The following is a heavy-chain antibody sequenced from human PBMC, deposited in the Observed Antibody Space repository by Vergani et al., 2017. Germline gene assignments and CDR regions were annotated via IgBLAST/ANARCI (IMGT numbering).Heavy chain of an antibody. D-gene: IGHD2-2*01. Sequence: QVQLQQWGAGLLKPSETLALTCAVYGGSFSDYYWNWIRQPPGKGLEWIVEINHSGSTNYNPSFKSRVTISVDTSKNQFSLKLNSVTAADTAVYYCARGHPHCXSTSCQLYYYYMDVWGKGTTVTVSS. CDR3: ARGHPHCXSTSCQLYYYYMDV. CDR2: INHSGST. CDR1: GGSFSDYY. J-gene: IGHJ6*03. V-gene: IGHV4-34*01.